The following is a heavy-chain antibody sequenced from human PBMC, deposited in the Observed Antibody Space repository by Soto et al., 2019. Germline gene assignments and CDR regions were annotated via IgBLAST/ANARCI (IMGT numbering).Heavy chain of an antibody. V-gene: IGHV1-18*01. CDR3: ARQNDRRVYYYSGLDV. J-gene: IGHJ6*02. CDR2: IATHNGFT. D-gene: IGHD3-22*01. Sequence: QVQLVQSGAEVKKPGASVKVSCKASCYTFTSYGLTWVRQAPGQGLEWMGWIATHNGFTNYAQKFQGRVTMTTETSTNTAYMEVRSLRSDATAVYYCARQNDRRVYYYSGLDVWGQGTAVTVSS. CDR1: CYTFTSYG.